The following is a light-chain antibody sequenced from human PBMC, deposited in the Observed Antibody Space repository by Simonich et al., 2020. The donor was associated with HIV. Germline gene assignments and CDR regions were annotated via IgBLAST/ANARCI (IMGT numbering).Light chain of an antibody. CDR2: WSS. Sequence: DIVMTQSPDSLAVSLGERATINSKSSQSVLYSSNNKNYLAWYQQKPGQPPNLLISWSSTRESGVPDRFSGSGSGTDFTLTISSLQAEDVAVYFCQQYYSTPPTFGQGTKVEIK. J-gene: IGKJ1*01. CDR3: QQYYSTPPT. V-gene: IGKV4-1*01. CDR1: QSVLYSSNNKNY.